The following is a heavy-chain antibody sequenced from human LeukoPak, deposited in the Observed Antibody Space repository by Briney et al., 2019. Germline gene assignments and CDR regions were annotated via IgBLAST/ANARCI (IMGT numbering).Heavy chain of an antibody. D-gene: IGHD5-24*01. V-gene: IGHV3-48*04. CDR1: GFTFSNYW. Sequence: GGSLRLSCAASGFTFSNYWMSWVRQAPGKGLEWVSYISSSSSTIYYADSVKGRFTISRDNAKTSLYLQMNSLRAEDTALYYCVKDLGPGSMATSPGFDYWGQGTLVTVSS. J-gene: IGHJ4*02. CDR2: ISSSSSTI. CDR3: VKDLGPGSMATSPGFDY.